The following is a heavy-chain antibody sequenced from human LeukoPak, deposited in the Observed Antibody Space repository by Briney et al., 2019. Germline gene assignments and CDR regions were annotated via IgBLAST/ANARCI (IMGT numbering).Heavy chain of an antibody. CDR3: ASGYYDILTGYYPLYYYYYMDV. CDR1: GGTFSSYA. Sequence: SVTVSCKASGGTFSSYAISWVRQAPGQGLEWMGGINPICGTANYAQKFQGRVTSTADGSTSTAYMELSSLRSEDTAVYYCASGYYDILTGYYPLYYYYYMDVWGKGTTVTISS. J-gene: IGHJ6*03. CDR2: INPICGTA. V-gene: IGHV1-69*13. D-gene: IGHD3-9*01.